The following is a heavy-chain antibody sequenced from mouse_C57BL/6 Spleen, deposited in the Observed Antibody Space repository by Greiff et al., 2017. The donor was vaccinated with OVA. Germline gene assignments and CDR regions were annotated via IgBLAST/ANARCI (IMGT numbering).Heavy chain of an antibody. J-gene: IGHJ4*01. CDR1: GYAFSSSW. V-gene: IGHV1-82*01. Sequence: VQLQQPGPELVKPGASVKISCKASGYAFSSSWMNWVKQRPGKGLEWIGRIYPGDGDTNYNGKFKGKATLTADKSSSTAYMQLSSLTSEDSAVYFCANYYGSYYAMDYWGQGTSVTVSS. CDR2: IYPGDGDT. CDR3: ANYYGSYYAMDY. D-gene: IGHD1-1*01.